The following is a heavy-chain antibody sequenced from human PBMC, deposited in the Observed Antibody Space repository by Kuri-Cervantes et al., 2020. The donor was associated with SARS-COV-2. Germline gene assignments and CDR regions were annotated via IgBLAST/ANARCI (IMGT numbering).Heavy chain of an antibody. CDR2: IYHSGST. CDR3: ARATAMAPYYYYYYYMDV. J-gene: IGHJ6*03. V-gene: IGHV4-38-2*01. CDR1: GYSISSGYY. Sequence: SQTLSLTCAVSGYSISSGYYWGWIRQPPGKGLEWIGSIYHSGSTYYNPSLKSRVTISVDTSKNQFSLKLSSVTAADAAVYYCARATAMAPYYYYYYYMDVWGKGTTVTVSS. D-gene: IGHD5-18*01.